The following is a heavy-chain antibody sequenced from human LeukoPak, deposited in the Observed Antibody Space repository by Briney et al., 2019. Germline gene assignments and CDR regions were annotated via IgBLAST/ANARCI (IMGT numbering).Heavy chain of an antibody. CDR3: ARSAPGDDGAFDI. CDR2: IYYSGST. Sequence: PSETLSLTCTVSSGSISSSSYYWGWIRQPPGKGLEWIGSIYYSGSTYYNPSLKSRVTISVDTSKNQFSLKLSSVTAADTAVYYCARSAPGDDGAFDIWGQGTMVTVSS. CDR1: SGSISSSSYY. J-gene: IGHJ3*02. D-gene: IGHD4-17*01. V-gene: IGHV4-39*07.